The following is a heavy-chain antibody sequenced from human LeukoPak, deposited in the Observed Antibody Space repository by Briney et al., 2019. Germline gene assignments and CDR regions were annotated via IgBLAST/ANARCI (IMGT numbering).Heavy chain of an antibody. CDR3: ARGGYNGHDPYYFDS. V-gene: IGHV3-53*04. Sequence: GGSLRLSCSASGFTVITTYMSWVRQAPGKGLECVSVIYTGGNTYYADSVKGRFTISRHNSENKIYLQMDSLSPEDAAVYYCARGGYNGHDPYYFDSWGQGSLVTVSS. J-gene: IGHJ4*02. D-gene: IGHD5-12*01. CDR2: IYTGGNT. CDR1: GFTVITTY.